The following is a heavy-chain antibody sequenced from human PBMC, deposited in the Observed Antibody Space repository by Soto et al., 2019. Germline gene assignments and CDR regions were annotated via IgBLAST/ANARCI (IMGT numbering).Heavy chain of an antibody. J-gene: IGHJ4*02. CDR1: GFTFSSYA. Sequence: GGSLRLSCAASGFTFSSYAMSWVRQAPGKGLEWVSAISGSGGSTYYADSVKGRFTISRDNSKNTLYPQMNSLRAEDTAVYYCAKVGITMIVVVITPKYYFDYWGQGTLVTVSS. CDR3: AKVGITMIVVVITPKYYFDY. D-gene: IGHD3-22*01. V-gene: IGHV3-23*01. CDR2: ISGSGGST.